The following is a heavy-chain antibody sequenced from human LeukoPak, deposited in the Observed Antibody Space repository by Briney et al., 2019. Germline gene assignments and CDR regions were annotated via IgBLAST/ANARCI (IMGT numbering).Heavy chain of an antibody. CDR2: TYYRSTWYN. J-gene: IGHJ4*02. CDR1: GDSVSSNSVT. Sequence: SQTLSLTCAISGDSVSSNSVTWNWISQSPSRGLEWLGRTYYRSTWYNDYAVSVRGRITINPDTSKNQFSLQLKFVTPEDTAVYYCVRGGYSYGFDYFDNWGQGTLVTVSS. CDR3: VRGGYSYGFDYFDN. V-gene: IGHV6-1*01. D-gene: IGHD5-18*01.